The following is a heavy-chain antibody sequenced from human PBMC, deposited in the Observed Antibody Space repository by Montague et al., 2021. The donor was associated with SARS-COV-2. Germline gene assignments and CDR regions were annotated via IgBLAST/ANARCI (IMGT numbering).Heavy chain of an antibody. V-gene: IGHV4-59*01. CDR2: IYYSGST. CDR3: ARGDYYDSTGYYDY. D-gene: IGHD3-22*01. Sequence: SETLSLTCTVSGGSISSYYWSWIRQPPGKRLEWIGYIYYSGSTNXNPSLKSRVTISVDTSKNQFSLKVRSVTAADTAVYYCARGDYYDSTGYYDYWGQGTLVTVSS. J-gene: IGHJ4*01. CDR1: GGSISSYY.